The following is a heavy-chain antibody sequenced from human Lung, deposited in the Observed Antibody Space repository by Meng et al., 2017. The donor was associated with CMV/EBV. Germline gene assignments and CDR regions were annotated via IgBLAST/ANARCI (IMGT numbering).Heavy chain of an antibody. D-gene: IGHD6-13*01. CDR3: AGTAAAGIAWSEYFQH. CDR1: GFTFSSYW. Sequence: GESLKISCAASGFTFSSYWMSWVRQAPGKGLEWVANIKQDGSEKYYVDSVKGRFTISRENAKNSLYLQMNSLRAEDTAMYYCAGTAAAGIAWSEYFQHWGQGTLVTVSS. CDR2: IKQDGSEK. V-gene: IGHV3-7*01. J-gene: IGHJ1*01.